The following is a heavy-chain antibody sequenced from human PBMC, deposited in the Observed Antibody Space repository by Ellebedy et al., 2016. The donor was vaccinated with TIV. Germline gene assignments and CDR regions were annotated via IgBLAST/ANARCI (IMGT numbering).Heavy chain of an antibody. Sequence: PGGSLRLSCAASGFTFSSYAMSWVRQAPGKGLELVSYISSSGSPIYYADSVKGRFTISRDNARNSLYLQMNSLRAEDTAVYYCARDRRISTVTTSGFDYWGQGTLVTVSS. CDR3: ARDRRISTVTTSGFDY. D-gene: IGHD4-11*01. V-gene: IGHV3-48*04. CDR1: GFTFSSYA. J-gene: IGHJ4*02. CDR2: ISSSGSPI.